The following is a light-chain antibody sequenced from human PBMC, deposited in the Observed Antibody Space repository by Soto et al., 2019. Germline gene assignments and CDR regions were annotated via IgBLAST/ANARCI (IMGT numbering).Light chain of an antibody. CDR3: CSYAGSSVYV. CDR1: SSVVGSYNL. V-gene: IGLV2-23*01. CDR2: EGS. J-gene: IGLJ1*01. Sequence: QSVLTQPASVSGSPGQSITISCTGTSSVVGSYNLVSWYQQHPGKAPKLMIYEGSKRPSGVSNRFSGSKSGNTASLTISGLQAEDEADYYCCSYAGSSVYVFGTGTKVTVL.